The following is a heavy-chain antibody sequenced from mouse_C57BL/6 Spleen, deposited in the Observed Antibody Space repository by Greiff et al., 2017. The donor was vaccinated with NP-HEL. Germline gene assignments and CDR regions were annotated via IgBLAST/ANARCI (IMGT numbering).Heavy chain of an antibody. CDR1: GYAFTNYL. J-gene: IGHJ4*01. CDR2: INPGSGGT. D-gene: IGHD2-4*01. CDR3: ARREDYYYAMDY. Sequence: QVQLQQSGAELVRPGTSVKVSCKASGYAFTNYLIEWVKQRPGQGLEWIGVINPGSGGTNYNEKFKGKATLTADKSSSTAYMQLSSLTSEDSAVYFCARREDYYYAMDYWGQGTSVTVSS. V-gene: IGHV1-54*01.